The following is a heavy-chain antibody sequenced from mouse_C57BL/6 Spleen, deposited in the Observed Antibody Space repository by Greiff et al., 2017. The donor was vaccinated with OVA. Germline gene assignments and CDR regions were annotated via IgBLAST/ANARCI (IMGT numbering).Heavy chain of an antibody. J-gene: IGHJ4*01. CDR3: ARGYYYGSSSCAMDY. Sequence: EVKLVESEGGLVQPGSSMKLSCTASGFTFSDYYMAWVRQVPEKGLEWVANINYDGSSTYYLDSLKSRFIISRDNAKNILYLQMSSLKSEDTATYYCARGYYYGSSSCAMDYWGQGTSVTVSS. CDR2: INYDGSST. D-gene: IGHD1-1*01. CDR1: GFTFSDYY. V-gene: IGHV5-16*01.